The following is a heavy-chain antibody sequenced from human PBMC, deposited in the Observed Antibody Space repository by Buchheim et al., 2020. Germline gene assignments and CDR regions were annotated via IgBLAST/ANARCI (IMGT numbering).Heavy chain of an antibody. CDR3: AKEEVPNDY. Sequence: EAQLLESGGGLVQPGGSLRLSCAVSGFTFSNSAMTWVRQAPGKGLEWVSAISRSGDTPYYADSVMGRFTISREPSKNTLYLQMNSLRVDDTAVYYCAKEEVPNDYWGLGT. V-gene: IGHV3-23*01. CDR1: GFTFSNSA. J-gene: IGHJ4*02. CDR2: ISRSGDTP.